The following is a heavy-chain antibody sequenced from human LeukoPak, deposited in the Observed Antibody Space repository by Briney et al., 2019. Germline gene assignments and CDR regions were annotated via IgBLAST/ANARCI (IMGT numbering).Heavy chain of an antibody. CDR1: GYTFTSYG. D-gene: IGHD2-2*01. CDR2: ISAYNGNT. V-gene: IGHV1-18*01. Sequence: ASVKVSCKASGYTFTSYGISWVRQAPGQGLEWMGWISAYNGNTNYAQKLQGRVTMTTDTSTSTAYMELRSLRSDDTAVYYCARAGDPIVVVPAAPGGWFDPWGQGTLVTVSS. J-gene: IGHJ5*02. CDR3: ARAGDPIVVVPAAPGGWFDP.